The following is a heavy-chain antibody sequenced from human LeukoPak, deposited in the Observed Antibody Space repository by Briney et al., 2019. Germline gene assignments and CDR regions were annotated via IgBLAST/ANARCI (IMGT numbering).Heavy chain of an antibody. Sequence: GESLKISCKGSGYSFTTYWIGWVRQLPGKGLEWMGIIYPGDSDTTYSPSFQGQVTISADRSISTAYLQWSSLKASDTAMYYCARHGLVGTTVIDHWGQGTLVTVSS. CDR1: GYSFTTYW. CDR2: IYPGDSDT. J-gene: IGHJ4*02. CDR3: ARHGLVGTTVIDH. D-gene: IGHD4-17*01. V-gene: IGHV5-51*01.